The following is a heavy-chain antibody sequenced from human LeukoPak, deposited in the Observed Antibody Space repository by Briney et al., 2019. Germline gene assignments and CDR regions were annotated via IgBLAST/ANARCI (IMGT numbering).Heavy chain of an antibody. CDR1: GFTFSSYA. CDR3: ARDRGGYDGYFDY. CDR2: ISYDGSNK. J-gene: IGHJ4*02. Sequence: PGGSLRLSCAASGFTFSSYAMHWVRQAPGKGLEWVAVISYDGSNKYYADSVKGRFTISRDNAKNSLYLQMNSLRAEDTAVYYCARDRGGYDGYFDYWGQGTLVTVSS. D-gene: IGHD5-12*01. V-gene: IGHV3-30*04.